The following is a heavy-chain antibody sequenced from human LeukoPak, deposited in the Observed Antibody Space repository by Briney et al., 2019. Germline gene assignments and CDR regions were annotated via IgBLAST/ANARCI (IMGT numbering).Heavy chain of an antibody. V-gene: IGHV4-39*01. Sequence: SETLSLTCTVSGGSISSSSYYWGWIRQPPGKGLEWIGSIYYSGSTYYNPSLKSRVTISVDTSKNQFSLKLSSVTAADTAVYYCATWREGYYFDYWGQGTLVTVSS. CDR1: GGSISSSSYY. CDR2: IYYSGST. D-gene: IGHD5-24*01. CDR3: ATWREGYYFDY. J-gene: IGHJ4*02.